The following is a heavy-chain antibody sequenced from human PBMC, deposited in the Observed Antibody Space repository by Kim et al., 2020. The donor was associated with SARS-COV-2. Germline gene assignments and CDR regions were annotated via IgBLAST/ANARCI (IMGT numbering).Heavy chain of an antibody. V-gene: IGHV3-23*01. Sequence: TYYANSVKGRFTISRDNSKNMLFLQMNSLRVEDTALYYCSQSLRGGAFDIWGQGTMVIVSS. CDR2: T. J-gene: IGHJ3*02. CDR3: SQSLRGGAFDI. D-gene: IGHD2-15*01.